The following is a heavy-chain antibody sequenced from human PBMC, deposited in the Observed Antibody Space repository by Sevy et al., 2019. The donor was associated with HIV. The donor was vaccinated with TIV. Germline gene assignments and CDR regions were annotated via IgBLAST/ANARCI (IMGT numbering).Heavy chain of an antibody. CDR1: GYTFTAYF. Sequence: ASVKVSCKASGYTFTAYFLHWVRQAPGQGLEWMGRISPNSGGTNFSQKFQGRVTMTRDTSSNTAYMELTSLKSDDTALYYCARASGPTVAVYFDYWGQGTLVTVSS. J-gene: IGHJ4*02. V-gene: IGHV1-2*06. CDR2: ISPNSGGT. CDR3: ARASGPTVAVYFDY. D-gene: IGHD3-10*01.